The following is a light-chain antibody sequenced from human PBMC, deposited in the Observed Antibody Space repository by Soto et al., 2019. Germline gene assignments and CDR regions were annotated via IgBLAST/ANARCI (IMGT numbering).Light chain of an antibody. CDR2: KAS. CDR1: QSISSW. J-gene: IGKJ1*01. V-gene: IGKV1-5*03. Sequence: DIQMTQSPSTLSASVGDRVTITCRASQSISSWLAWYQQKPGKAPKLLIYKASSLESGVPSRISGSGSGTEFTLTISSLQPDDFATYYSQQYNSYSWTFGQGTKVEIK. CDR3: QQYNSYSWT.